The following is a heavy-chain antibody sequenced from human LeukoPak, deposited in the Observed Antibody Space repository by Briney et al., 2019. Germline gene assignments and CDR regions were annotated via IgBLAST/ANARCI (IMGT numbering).Heavy chain of an antibody. CDR1: GGSISSYY. CDR2: IYYSGST. Sequence: SETLSLTCTVSGGSISSYYWSWIRQPPGKGLEWIGYIYYSGSTNYNPSLKSRATISVDTSKNQFSLKLSSVTAADTAVYYCARVQESQIDYYFDYWGQGTLVTVSS. CDR3: ARVQESQIDYYFDY. D-gene: IGHD3-9*01. J-gene: IGHJ4*02. V-gene: IGHV4-59*01.